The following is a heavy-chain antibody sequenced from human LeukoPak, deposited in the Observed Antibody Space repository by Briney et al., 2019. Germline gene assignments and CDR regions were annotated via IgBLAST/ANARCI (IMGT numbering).Heavy chain of an antibody. D-gene: IGHD3-10*01. Sequence: PSETLSLTCTVSGGSISNGDYYWSWIRQPPGKGLEWIGSIYYSGSTYYNPSLKSRVTISVDTSKNQFSLKLSSVTAAGTAVYYCARRLGIADAFDIWGQGTMVTVSS. CDR1: GGSISNGDYY. CDR3: ARRLGIADAFDI. V-gene: IGHV4-30-4*01. CDR2: IYYSGST. J-gene: IGHJ3*02.